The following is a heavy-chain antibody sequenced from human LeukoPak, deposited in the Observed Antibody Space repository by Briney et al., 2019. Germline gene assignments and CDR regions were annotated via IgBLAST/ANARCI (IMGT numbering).Heavy chain of an antibody. CDR3: ARVAPIDYDFWSGPYFDY. Sequence: PGGSLRLSCAASGFTFSSYSMNWVRQAPGKGLERVSSISSSSSYIYYADSVKGRFTISRDNAKNSLYLQMNSLRAEDTAVYYCARVAPIDYDFWSGPYFDYWGQGTLVTVSS. CDR2: ISSSSSYI. CDR1: GFTFSSYS. J-gene: IGHJ4*02. D-gene: IGHD3-3*01. V-gene: IGHV3-21*01.